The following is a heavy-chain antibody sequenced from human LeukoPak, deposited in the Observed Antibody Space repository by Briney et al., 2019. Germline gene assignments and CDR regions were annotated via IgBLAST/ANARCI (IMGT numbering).Heavy chain of an antibody. V-gene: IGHV3-23*01. J-gene: IGHJ4*02. D-gene: IGHD1-26*01. CDR1: GFTFSDYA. CDR2: ISGSGGTT. Sequence: GGSLRLSCAASGFTFSDYAMNWVRQAPGKGLEWVSTISGSGGTTYYADSVKGRFTISRDNSKNTLYLQMNSLVAEDTATYYCAKGWEPYRFHYWGQGTLVTVSS. CDR3: AKGWEPYRFHY.